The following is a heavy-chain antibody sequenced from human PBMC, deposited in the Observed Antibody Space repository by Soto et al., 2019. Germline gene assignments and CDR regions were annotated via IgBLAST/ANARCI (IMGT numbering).Heavy chain of an antibody. D-gene: IGHD3-10*01. CDR3: ARGGPSGSYYNYFDY. J-gene: IGHJ4*02. Sequence: GGSLRLSCAASGFTFSSYGMHWVRQAPGKGLELVAVIWYDGSNKYYADSVKGRFTISRDNSKNTLYLQMNSLRAEDTAVYYCARGGPSGSYYNYFDYWGQGTLVTVSS. CDR1: GFTFSSYG. V-gene: IGHV3-33*01. CDR2: IWYDGSNK.